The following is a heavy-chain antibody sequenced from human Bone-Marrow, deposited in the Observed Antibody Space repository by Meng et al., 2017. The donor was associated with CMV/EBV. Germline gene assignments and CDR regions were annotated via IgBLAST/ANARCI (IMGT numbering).Heavy chain of an antibody. CDR2: IYHSGSN. D-gene: IGHD2-2*02. Sequence: SETLSLTCTVSGCSVSSGSYYWSWIRQPPGKGLEWIGSIYHSGSNYYNPSLKSRVTISVDTSKNQFSLKLSSVTAADTAVYYCARVTFNQLLYVQNYWGQGTLVTVSS. V-gene: IGHV4-39*07. CDR1: GCSVSSGSYY. J-gene: IGHJ4*02. CDR3: ARVTFNQLLYVQNY.